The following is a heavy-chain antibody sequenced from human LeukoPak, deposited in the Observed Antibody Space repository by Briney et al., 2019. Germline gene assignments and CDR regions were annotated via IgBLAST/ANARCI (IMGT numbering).Heavy chain of an antibody. J-gene: IGHJ4*02. Sequence: GGSLRLSCAASGFTFSSYSMNWVRQAPGKGLEWVSSISSSSSYIYYADSVKGRFTISRDNSKNTLYPQMNSLRAEDTAVYYCAKDKGCSSTSCYVRYFDYWGQGTLVTVSS. CDR1: GFTFSSYS. V-gene: IGHV3-21*01. CDR2: ISSSSSYI. CDR3: AKDKGCSSTSCYVRYFDY. D-gene: IGHD2-2*01.